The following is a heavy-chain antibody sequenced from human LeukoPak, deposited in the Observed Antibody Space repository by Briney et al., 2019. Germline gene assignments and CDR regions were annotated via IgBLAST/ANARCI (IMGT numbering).Heavy chain of an antibody. Sequence: PSETLSLTCAVSGGSISSGGYSWSCIRQPPGKGLEWIGYVYHSGSPYYNPSLKCRVTISVDKSKLQFSLKLNSVTAADTAVYYCARARGYSYLCFDLWGRGTLVTVSS. CDR3: ARARGYSYLCFDL. V-gene: IGHV4-30-2*01. D-gene: IGHD5-18*01. CDR2: VYHSGSP. CDR1: GGSISSGGYS. J-gene: IGHJ2*01.